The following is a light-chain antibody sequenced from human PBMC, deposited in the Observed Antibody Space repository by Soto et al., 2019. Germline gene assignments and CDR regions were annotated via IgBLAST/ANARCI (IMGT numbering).Light chain of an antibody. Sequence: QSALTQPPSVSGSPGQSVTISCTGTTSDVGGYNRVSWYQQPPGTAPKLMIYEDSNRPSGVPDRFSGSKSGNTASLTISGLQAEDEADYYCSSYTSSSTWVFGGGTKVTVL. V-gene: IGLV2-18*02. J-gene: IGLJ3*02. CDR3: SSYTSSSTWV. CDR2: EDS. CDR1: TSDVGGYNR.